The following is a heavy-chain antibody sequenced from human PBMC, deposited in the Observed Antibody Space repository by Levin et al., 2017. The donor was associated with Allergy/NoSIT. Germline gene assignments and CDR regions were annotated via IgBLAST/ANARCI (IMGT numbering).Heavy chain of an antibody. CDR3: ARDNLVVVPTYGMDV. CDR2: IYYSGST. J-gene: IGHJ6*02. CDR1: GGSISSGGYY. D-gene: IGHD2-2*01. V-gene: IGHV4-31*02. Sequence: SQTLSLTCTVSGGSISSGGYYWSWIRQHPGKGLEWIGYIYYSGSTYYNPSLKSRVTISVDTSKNQFSLKLSSVTAADTAVYYCARDNLVVVPTYGMDVWGQGTTVTVSS.